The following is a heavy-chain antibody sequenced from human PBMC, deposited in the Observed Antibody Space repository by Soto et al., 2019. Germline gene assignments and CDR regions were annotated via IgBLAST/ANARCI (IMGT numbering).Heavy chain of an antibody. CDR1: GFTFSSYA. D-gene: IGHD6-19*01. CDR2: ISGSGGST. Sequence: GGSLRLSCAASGFTFSSYAMSWVRQAPGKGLEWVSAISGSGGSTYYADSVKGRFTISRDNSKNTLYLQMNSLRAEDTAVYYCAKDSRREQWPQPEGYWGQGTLVTVSS. J-gene: IGHJ4*02. V-gene: IGHV3-23*01. CDR3: AKDSRREQWPQPEGY.